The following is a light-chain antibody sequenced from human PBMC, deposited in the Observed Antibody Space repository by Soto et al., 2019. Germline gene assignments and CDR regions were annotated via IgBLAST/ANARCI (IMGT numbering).Light chain of an antibody. V-gene: IGKV1-33*01. CDR2: DAS. CDR3: QQYDNLPGT. Sequence: DIQMTQCPSSLSASVGDRVTITCQASQDISNYLNWYQQKPGKAPKLLIYDASNLETGVPSRFSGSGSGTDFTFTISSLQPEDIATYYCQQYDNLPGTFGPGTKVDIK. J-gene: IGKJ3*01. CDR1: QDISNY.